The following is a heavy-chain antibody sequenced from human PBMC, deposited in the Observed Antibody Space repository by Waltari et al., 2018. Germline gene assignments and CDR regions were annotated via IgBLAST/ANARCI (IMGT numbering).Heavy chain of an antibody. CDR2: IIPILGIA. CDR1: GGTFSSYT. D-gene: IGHD1-26*01. V-gene: IGHV1-69*02. CDR3: AREVGATTTDDAFDI. Sequence: QVQLVQSGAEVKKPGSSVKVSCKASGGTFSSYTISWVRQAPGQGLEWMGRIIPILGIANDAQKFQGRVTITADKSTSTAYMELSSLRSEDTAVYYCAREVGATTTDDAFDIWGQGTMVTVSS. J-gene: IGHJ3*02.